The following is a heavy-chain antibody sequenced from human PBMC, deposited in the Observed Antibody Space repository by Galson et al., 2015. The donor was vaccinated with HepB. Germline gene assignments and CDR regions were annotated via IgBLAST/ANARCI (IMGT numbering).Heavy chain of an antibody. D-gene: IGHD6-13*01. Sequence: SLGLAGADPGFTVSDHYMSCVGEAPGEGLEWGRDISGGGGTIYYADSVKGRFTISRDNAKNSLYLQMNSLRAEDTAVYYCARDPQAPIAAAGSFDYWSQGTLVTVSS. V-gene: IGHV3-11*01. CDR1: GFTVSDHY. CDR3: ARDPQAPIAAAGSFDY. CDR2: ISGGGGTI. J-gene: IGHJ4*02.